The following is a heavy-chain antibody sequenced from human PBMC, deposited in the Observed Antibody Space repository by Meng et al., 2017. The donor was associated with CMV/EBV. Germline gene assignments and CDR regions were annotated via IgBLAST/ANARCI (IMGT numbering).Heavy chain of an antibody. J-gene: IGHJ4*02. D-gene: IGHD5-24*01. CDR3: ARDAYNSFDS. V-gene: IGHV4-59*01. CDR2: VSYSGNT. Sequence: GSLRLSCSVSGVSITSFYWTWVRQAPGKGLEWIGYVSYSGNTNYNPSFRSRVTISRETSRNQFSLHLTSVTAADTAVYFCARDAYNSFDSWGLGTLVIISS. CDR1: GVSITSFY.